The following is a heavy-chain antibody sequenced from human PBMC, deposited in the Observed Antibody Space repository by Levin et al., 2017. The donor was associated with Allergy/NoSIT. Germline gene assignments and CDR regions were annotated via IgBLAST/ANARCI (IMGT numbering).Heavy chain of an antibody. CDR1: GFTFSSYA. CDR3: ARVRTGYSSGWYGFFDY. V-gene: IGHV3-30-3*01. D-gene: IGHD6-19*01. J-gene: IGHJ4*02. CDR2: ISYDGSNK. Sequence: GESLKISCAASGFTFSSYAMHWVRQAPGKGLEWVAVISYDGSNKYYADSVKGRFTISRDNSKNTLYLQMNSLRAEDTAVYYCARVRTGYSSGWYGFFDYWGQGTLVTVSS.